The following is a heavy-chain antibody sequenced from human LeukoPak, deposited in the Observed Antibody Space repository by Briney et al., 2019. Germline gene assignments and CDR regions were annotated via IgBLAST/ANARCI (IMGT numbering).Heavy chain of an antibody. V-gene: IGHV3-30*04. CDR1: GFTFSSYA. CDR3: ARDRIVVVVAALHVGFDP. J-gene: IGHJ5*02. D-gene: IGHD2-15*01. CDR2: ISYDGSNK. Sequence: GGSLRLSCAASGFTFSSYAMHWVRQAPGKGLEWVAVISYDGSNKYYADSVKGRSTISRDNSKNTLYLQMNSLRAEDTAVYYCARDRIVVVVAALHVGFDPWGQGTLVTVSS.